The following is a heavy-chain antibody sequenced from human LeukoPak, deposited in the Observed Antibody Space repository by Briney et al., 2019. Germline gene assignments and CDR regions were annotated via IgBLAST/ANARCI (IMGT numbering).Heavy chain of an antibody. J-gene: IGHJ4*02. Sequence: ASVKVSCKASGGTFSSYAMSWVRQAPGKGLEWVSAISGSGGSTYYADSVKGRFTISRDNSKNTLYLQMNSLRAEDTAVYYCAKRGFDFWSGYFLFDYWGQGTLVTVSS. CDR3: AKRGFDFWSGYFLFDY. CDR1: GGTFSSYA. V-gene: IGHV3-23*01. CDR2: ISGSGGST. D-gene: IGHD3-3*01.